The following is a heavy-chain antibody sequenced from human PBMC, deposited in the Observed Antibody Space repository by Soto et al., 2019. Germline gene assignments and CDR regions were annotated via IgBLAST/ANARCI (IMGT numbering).Heavy chain of an antibody. CDR3: ARGFYVGYYYYYYGMDV. D-gene: IGHD1-26*01. V-gene: IGHV1-69*02. CDR2: IIPILGIA. Sequence: QVQLVQSGAEVKKPGSSVKVSCKASGGTFSSYTISWVRQAPGQGLEWMGRIIPILGIANYAQKFQGRVTITADKSTSTAYMELSSLRSEDTAVYYCARGFYVGYYYYYYGMDVWGQGTTVTVSS. J-gene: IGHJ6*02. CDR1: GGTFSSYT.